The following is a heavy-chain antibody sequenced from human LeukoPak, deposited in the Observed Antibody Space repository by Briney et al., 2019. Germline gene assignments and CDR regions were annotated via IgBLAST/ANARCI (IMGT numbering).Heavy chain of an antibody. V-gene: IGHV4-39*07. D-gene: IGHD6-19*01. CDR3: ARVSSGWSGEAYYYYYMDV. Sequence: PSETLSLTCTVSGGSISRSRDYWGWIRQPPGKGLEWIGEINHSGSTNYNPSLKSRVTISVDTSKNQFSLKLSSVTAADTAVYYCARVSSGWSGEAYYYYYMDVWGKGTTVTVSS. J-gene: IGHJ6*03. CDR2: INHSGST. CDR1: GGSISRSRDY.